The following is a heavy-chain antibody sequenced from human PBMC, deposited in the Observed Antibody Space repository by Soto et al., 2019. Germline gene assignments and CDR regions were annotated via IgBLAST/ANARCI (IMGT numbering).Heavy chain of an antibody. V-gene: IGHV3-21*01. J-gene: IGHJ3*02. D-gene: IGHD3-10*01. Sequence: EVQLVESGGGLVKPGGSLRLSCAASGFTFSSYSMNWVRQAPGKGLEWVSSISSSSSYIYYADSVKGRFTISRDNAKKSLHLQMNSLRAEDTAVYYCARDRGGDVKAFDIWGKGTMVTVSS. CDR3: ARDRGGDVKAFDI. CDR1: GFTFSSYS. CDR2: ISSSSSYI.